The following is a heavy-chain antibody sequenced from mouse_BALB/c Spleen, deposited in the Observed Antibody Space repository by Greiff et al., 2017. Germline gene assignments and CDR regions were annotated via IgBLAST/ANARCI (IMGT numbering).Heavy chain of an antibody. J-gene: IGHJ4*01. CDR1: GFTFSSYT. CDR2: ISSGGSYT. CDR3: TRANYDYYAMDY. V-gene: IGHV5-6-4*01. D-gene: IGHD2-4*01. Sequence: VKLVESGGGLVKPGGSLKLSCAASGFTFSSYTMSWVRQTPEKRLEWVATISSGGSYTYYPDSVKGRFTISRDNAKNTLYLQMSSLKSEDTAMYYCTRANYDYYAMDYWGQGTSVTVSS.